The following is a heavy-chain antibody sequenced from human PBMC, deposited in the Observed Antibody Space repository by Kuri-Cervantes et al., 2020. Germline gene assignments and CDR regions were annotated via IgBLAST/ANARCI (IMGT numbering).Heavy chain of an antibody. CDR1: GFTFSDYY. Sequence: GGSLRLSCAASGFTFSDYYMSWIRQAPGKGLEWVSAISESGGTTYYADSVKGRFTISRDNSKITLYLQMNRLRAEDTAVYHCAKNWGRSSAMSDYWGQGTLVTVSS. J-gene: IGHJ4*02. V-gene: IGHV3-23*01. D-gene: IGHD2-2*01. CDR2: ISESGGTT. CDR3: AKNWGRSSAMSDY.